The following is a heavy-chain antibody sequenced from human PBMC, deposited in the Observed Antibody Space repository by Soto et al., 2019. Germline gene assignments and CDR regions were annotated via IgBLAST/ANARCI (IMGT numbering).Heavy chain of an antibody. J-gene: IGHJ4*02. CDR2: INAVIGNT. Sequence: ASVKVSCKASGYTFTSYGMHWVRQAPGQRLEWMGGINAVIGNTKYSQKFQGRVTITGDKSTSTAYMELSSLRSEDTAVYYCARDPVGDYYDSSGYYLSYWGQGTLVTVSS. CDR3: ARDPVGDYYDSSGYYLSY. V-gene: IGHV1-3*01. CDR1: GYTFTSYG. D-gene: IGHD3-22*01.